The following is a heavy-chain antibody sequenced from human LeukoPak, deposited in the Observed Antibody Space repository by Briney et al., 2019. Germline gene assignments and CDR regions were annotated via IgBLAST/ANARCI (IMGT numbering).Heavy chain of an antibody. Sequence: GGTLRLSCAASGFTFSCCGMTWVRQAPGRGLEWVSGISGSGSRAYYADSVKGRFTISRDNSKNTLFLQMNSLRAEDTAVYYCAKDALRAVPYYFDYWGQGTLVTVSS. CDR3: AKDALRAVPYYFDY. J-gene: IGHJ4*02. D-gene: IGHD3-10*01. CDR2: ISGSGSRA. CDR1: GFTFSCCG. V-gene: IGHV3-23*01.